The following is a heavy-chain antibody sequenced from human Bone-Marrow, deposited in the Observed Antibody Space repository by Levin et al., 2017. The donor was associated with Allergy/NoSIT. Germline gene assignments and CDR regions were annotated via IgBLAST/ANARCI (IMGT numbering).Heavy chain of an antibody. CDR3: ARENGRAFDY. D-gene: IGHD1-26*01. CDR1: GFTFSSYS. CDR2: ISSSSSYI. J-gene: IGHJ4*02. Sequence: TGGSLRLSCAASGFTFSSYSMNWVRQAPGKGLEWVSSISSSSSYIYYADSVKGRFTISRDNAKNSLYLQMNSLRAEDTAVYYCARENGRAFDYWGQGTLVTVSS. V-gene: IGHV3-21*01.